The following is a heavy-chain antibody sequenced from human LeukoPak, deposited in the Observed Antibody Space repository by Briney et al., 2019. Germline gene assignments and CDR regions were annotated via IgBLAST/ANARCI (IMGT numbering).Heavy chain of an antibody. CDR2: VTGTSGGT. V-gene: IGHV3-23*01. J-gene: IGHJ5*02. CDR3: AKDWGYASGTYYTS. CDR1: GFTFSSYA. Sequence: GGSLRLSCAASGFTFSSYAMSWVRQLPGKGLEWVSTVTGTSGGTYYADSVKGRFTISRDNSKNTLSLQMNSLRAEDTALYYCAKDWGYASGTYYTSWGQGTLVTVSS. D-gene: IGHD3-10*01.